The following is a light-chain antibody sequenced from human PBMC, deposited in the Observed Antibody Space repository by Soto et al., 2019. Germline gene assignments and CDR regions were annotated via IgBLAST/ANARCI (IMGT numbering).Light chain of an antibody. Sequence: QSALTQPPSVSGAPGQRVTISCTGSSSNIGAGYDVHWYQQLPGTAPKLLLYSNNNRPSGVPDRFSGSKSGTSASLAITGVQAEDEADYYCQSYDSSLTSSGVVFGGGTQLTVL. CDR3: QSYDSSLTSSGVV. CDR1: SSNIGAGYD. V-gene: IGLV1-40*01. CDR2: SNN. J-gene: IGLJ2*01.